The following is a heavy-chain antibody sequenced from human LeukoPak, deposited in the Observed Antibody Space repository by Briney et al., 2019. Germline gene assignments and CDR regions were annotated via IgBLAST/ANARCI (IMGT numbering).Heavy chain of an antibody. CDR1: GFTVSSNY. V-gene: IGHV3-66*01. J-gene: IGHJ5*02. D-gene: IGHD6-13*01. Sequence: GGSLRLSCAASGFTVSSNYMSWVRQAPGKGLEWVSVIYSGGSTYYADSVKGRFTISRDNSKNTLYLQMNSLRAEDTAVYYCARDAYSSSWYTLSWFDPWGQGTLVTVSS. CDR3: ARDAYSSSWYTLSWFDP. CDR2: IYSGGST.